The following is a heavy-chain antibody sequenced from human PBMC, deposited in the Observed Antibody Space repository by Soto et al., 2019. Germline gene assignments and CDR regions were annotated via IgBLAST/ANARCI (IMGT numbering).Heavy chain of an antibody. V-gene: IGHV1-18*04. J-gene: IGHJ5*02. CDR1: GYAFTSYG. CDR2: ISAYNGNT. Sequence: GASVKVSCKASGYAFTSYGISWVRQAPGQGREWMGWISAYNGNTNYAQKLEGRVTMTTDTSTSTAYMELRSLRSDDTAVSYCAREEGYCSSTSCPTAWFDPWAQGTLVTVSS. D-gene: IGHD2-2*01. CDR3: AREEGYCSSTSCPTAWFDP.